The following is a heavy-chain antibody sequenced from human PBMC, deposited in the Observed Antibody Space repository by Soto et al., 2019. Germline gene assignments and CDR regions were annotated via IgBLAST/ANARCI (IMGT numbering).Heavy chain of an antibody. J-gene: IGHJ4*02. CDR2: IKQDGSEK. CDR1: GISFSSYW. D-gene: IGHD6-19*01. Sequence: EVQLVESGGGLVQPGGSLRLSCAASGISFSSYWMSWVRQAPGKGLEWVANIKQDGSEKYYVDSVKGRFTISRDNVKNSLYLQMNSLRAEDTAVYYCARAPLNSGWYYWGQGPLVTVSS. CDR3: ARAPLNSGWYY. V-gene: IGHV3-7*01.